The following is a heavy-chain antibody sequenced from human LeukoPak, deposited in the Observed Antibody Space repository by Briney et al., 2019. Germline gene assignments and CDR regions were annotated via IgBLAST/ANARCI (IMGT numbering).Heavy chain of an antibody. CDR2: ISGSGGST. CDR1: GFTFSSYA. J-gene: IGHJ4*02. CDR3: AKTSLPQITMVRGVIGSHFDY. D-gene: IGHD3-10*01. V-gene: IGHV3-23*01. Sequence: GGSLRLSCAASGFTFSSYAMSWVRQAPGKGLEWVSAISGSGGSTYYADSVKGRFTISRDNSKNTLYLQMNSLRAEDTAVYYCAKTSLPQITMVRGVIGSHFDYWGQGTLVTVSS.